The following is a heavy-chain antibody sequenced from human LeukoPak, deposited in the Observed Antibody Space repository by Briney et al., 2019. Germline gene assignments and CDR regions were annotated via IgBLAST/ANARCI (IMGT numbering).Heavy chain of an antibody. CDR1: GFTFSSYS. J-gene: IGHJ5*02. D-gene: IGHD3-22*01. Sequence: GGSLRLPCAASGFTFSSYSMNWVRQAPGKGLEWVSYISSSSSTIYYADSVKGRFTISRDNAKNSLYLQMNSLRAEDTAVYYRARGSSGYSNSPWGQGTLVTVSS. CDR3: ARGSSGYSNSP. CDR2: ISSSSSTI. V-gene: IGHV3-48*01.